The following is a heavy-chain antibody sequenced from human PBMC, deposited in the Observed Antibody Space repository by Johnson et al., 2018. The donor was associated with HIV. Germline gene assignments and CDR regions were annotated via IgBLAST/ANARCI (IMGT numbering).Heavy chain of an antibody. V-gene: IGHV3-11*04. CDR3: ARDGSLGGGLHDAFDM. CDR2: ISSSGSTI. J-gene: IGHJ3*02. D-gene: IGHD3-16*01. CDR1: GFTFSDYY. Sequence: QVQLVESGGGLVQPGGSLRLSCEASGFTFSDYYISWIRQAPGKGLEWVSYISSSGSTIYYADSVKGRFTISRDNSKNTLYLQMNSLRVEDTAVYYCARDGSLGGGLHDAFDMWGPGTMVTVSS.